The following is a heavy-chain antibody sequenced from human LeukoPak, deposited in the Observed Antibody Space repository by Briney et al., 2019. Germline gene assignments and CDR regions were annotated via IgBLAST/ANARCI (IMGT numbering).Heavy chain of an antibody. J-gene: IGHJ4*02. CDR1: GSTFTTNW. D-gene: IGHD6-19*01. V-gene: IGHV5-51*01. CDR3: ARLGGYSTGWYIQY. Sequence: GASLQISCQGFGSTFTTNWIAWVRPLPGKGLEWMGVVYPGTSDIRYSPSFQGQVTISADTSLSAACLQWSSLKASDSAMYYCARLGGYSTGWYIQYWGQGTLVTVSS. CDR2: VYPGTSDI.